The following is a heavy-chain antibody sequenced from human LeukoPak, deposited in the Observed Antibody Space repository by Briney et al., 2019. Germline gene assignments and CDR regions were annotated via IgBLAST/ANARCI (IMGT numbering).Heavy chain of an antibody. CDR1: GYTFTSYD. D-gene: IGHD6-13*01. J-gene: IGHJ6*02. Sequence: ASVKVSCKASGYTFTSYDINWVRQATGQGLEWMGWMNPNSGNTGYAQKFQGRVTMTRYTSISTAYMELSSLRSEDTAVYYCARGGGSSSWLDYYYGMDVWGQGTTVTVSS. CDR2: MNPNSGNT. CDR3: ARGGGSSSWLDYYYGMDV. V-gene: IGHV1-8*01.